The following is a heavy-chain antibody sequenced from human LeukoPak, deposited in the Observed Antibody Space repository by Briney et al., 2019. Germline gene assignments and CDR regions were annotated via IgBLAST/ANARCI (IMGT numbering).Heavy chain of an antibody. J-gene: IGHJ4*02. CDR2: INGDGGSR. V-gene: IGHV3-74*01. CDR1: GFTFSTYW. CDR3: ASASSHRTAAGGDY. D-gene: IGHD6-13*01. Sequence: GGSLRLSCAASGFTFSTYWMHWVRQAPGKGLVWGSRINGDGGSRNYADSVKGRFTISRDNAKNTLYLQMSSLRVEDTAVSYCASASSHRTAAGGDYWGQGTLVTAST.